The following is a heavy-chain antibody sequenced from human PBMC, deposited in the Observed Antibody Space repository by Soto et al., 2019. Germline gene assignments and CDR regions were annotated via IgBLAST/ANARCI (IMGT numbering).Heavy chain of an antibody. CDR3: TRALREELPISYFDS. CDR2: IFWNDER. V-gene: IGHV2-26*01. CDR1: GFSLSKARMG. J-gene: IGHJ4*02. D-gene: IGHD1-7*01. Sequence: QVTLKESGPVLVKPTETLTLTCTVSGFSLSKARMGVSWIRQPPGKALEWLAHIFWNDERSYSTSLKSRLTISKDTSKSQVVLTKTNVDPVDTGTYYCTRALREELPISYFDSWGQGTLVTVSS.